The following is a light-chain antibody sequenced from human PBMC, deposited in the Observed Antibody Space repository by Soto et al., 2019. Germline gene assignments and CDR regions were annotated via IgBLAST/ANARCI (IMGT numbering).Light chain of an antibody. CDR2: EAF. V-gene: IGLV2-11*01. CDR3: CAHAGSHTWV. Sequence: QSALTQPRSVSGSPGQSVTISCTGTSSDVGRYDYVSWYRQDAGKAPKVIIYEAFQRPSGVPDRFSGSKSGNTASLTISGLQAEDEADYYCCAHAGSHTWVCGGGTKVTVL. CDR1: SSDVGRYDY. J-gene: IGLJ3*02.